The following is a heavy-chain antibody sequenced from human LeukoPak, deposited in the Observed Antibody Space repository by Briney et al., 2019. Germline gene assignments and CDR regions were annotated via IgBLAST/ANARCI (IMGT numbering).Heavy chain of an antibody. J-gene: IGHJ4*02. CDR2: INPNNGGT. D-gene: IGHD3-10*01. CDR3: TRDISGVNFDY. V-gene: IGHV1-2*02. Sequence: GASVKVSCRISGYTLTTYFMHWVRQAPGQGLEWMGWINPNNGGTNYAQKFQGRVTLSRDTSINTAYMELSELSFDDAAVYYCTRDISGVNFDYWGQGTLVTVSS. CDR1: GYTLTTYF.